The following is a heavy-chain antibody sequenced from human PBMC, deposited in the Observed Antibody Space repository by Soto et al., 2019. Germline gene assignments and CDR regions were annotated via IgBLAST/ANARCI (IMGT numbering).Heavy chain of an antibody. Sequence: GSLRLSCAASGFTFSSYSMNWVRQAPGKGLEWVSSISSSSSYIYYADSVKGRFTISRDNAKNSLYLQMNSLRAEDTAVYYCARDLYSSSVSTSAFDIWGQGTMVTVSS. CDR1: GFTFSSYS. D-gene: IGHD6-6*01. CDR3: ARDLYSSSVSTSAFDI. J-gene: IGHJ3*02. V-gene: IGHV3-21*01. CDR2: ISSSSSYI.